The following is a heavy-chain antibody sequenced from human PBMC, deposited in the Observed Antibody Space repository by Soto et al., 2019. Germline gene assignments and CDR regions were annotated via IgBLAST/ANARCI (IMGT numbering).Heavy chain of an antibody. D-gene: IGHD1-1*01. CDR1: GYSVSSNSAA. Sequence: PSQTRSLPCAISGYSVSSNSAAWNLIRQSPSRGLEWLGRTYYRSKWYNDYAVSVKSRITINPDTSKNQFSLQLNSVTPEDTAVYYCAREGYPSTGTKLNWFDPWGQGTLVTVSS. CDR3: AREGYPSTGTKLNWFDP. V-gene: IGHV6-1*01. CDR2: TYYRSKWYN. J-gene: IGHJ5*02.